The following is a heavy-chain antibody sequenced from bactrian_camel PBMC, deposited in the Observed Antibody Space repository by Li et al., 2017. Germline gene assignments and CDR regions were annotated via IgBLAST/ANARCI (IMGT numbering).Heavy chain of an antibody. CDR1: GITFSRHD. Sequence: VQLVESGGGLVQPGESLRLSCVASGITFSRHDMSWVRQPPGKEVEWVAGITSLPSLFRAASYADSVKGRFTISRDNAKDTLYLQMNSLKSEDTAVYYCAAERWVHDGDCRTSGDWGQGTQVTVS. D-gene: IGHD7*01. J-gene: IGHJ4*01. V-gene: IGHV3S40*01. CDR3: AAERWVHDGDCRTSGD. CDR2: ITSLPSLFRAA.